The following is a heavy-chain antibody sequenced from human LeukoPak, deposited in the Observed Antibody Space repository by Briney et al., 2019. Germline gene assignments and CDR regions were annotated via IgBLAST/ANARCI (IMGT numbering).Heavy chain of an antibody. Sequence: SETLSLTCTVSGVSISSAYWSWVGQPPGKGLEWIGSFYYGDTAKYNPSLKSRVTMSVDTSNNQFSLKSASVTAADTAVYFCARGSTRPDDWGQGTLVTVSS. J-gene: IGHJ4*02. V-gene: IGHV4-59*13. CDR2: FYYGDTA. D-gene: IGHD2-2*01. CDR1: GVSISSAY. CDR3: ARGSTRPDD.